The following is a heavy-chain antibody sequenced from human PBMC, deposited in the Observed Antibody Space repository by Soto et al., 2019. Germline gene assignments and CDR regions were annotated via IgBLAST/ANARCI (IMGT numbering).Heavy chain of an antibody. J-gene: IGHJ4*02. CDR2: ITGTGVSI. CDR1: GFSFSGYA. V-gene: IGHV3-23*01. Sequence: EVQLLESGGGLVQPGGSLRLSCVASGFSFSGYAMSWVRQAPGKGLVWVSSITGTGVSIYYADSVRGRFPISRDNSKNTLYLKMSSLRAEDAARYYCAKDSIPYSSSYDLDHWGRGALVTVSS. CDR3: AKDSIPYSSSYDLDH. D-gene: IGHD6-6*01.